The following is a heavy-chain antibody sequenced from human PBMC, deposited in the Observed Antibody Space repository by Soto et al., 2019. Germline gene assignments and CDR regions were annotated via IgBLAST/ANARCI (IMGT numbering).Heavy chain of an antibody. J-gene: IGHJ6*02. CDR2: INPNSGGT. V-gene: IGHV1-2*02. Sequence: ASVKVSCKASGYTFTGYYMHWVRQAPGQGLEWMGWINPNSGGTNYAQKLQGRVTMTRDTSISTAYMELSRLRSDDTAVYYCARTQGADSSGYDYYYYYYGMDVWGQGTTVTVSS. CDR3: ARTQGADSSGYDYYYYYYGMDV. D-gene: IGHD3-22*01. CDR1: GYTFTGYY.